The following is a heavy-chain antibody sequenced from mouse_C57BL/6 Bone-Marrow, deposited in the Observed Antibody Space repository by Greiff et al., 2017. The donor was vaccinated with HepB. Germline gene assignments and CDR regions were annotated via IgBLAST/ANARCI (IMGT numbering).Heavy chain of an antibody. CDR1: GYTFTSYW. D-gene: IGHD2-4*01. J-gene: IGHJ3*01. Sequence: QVQLQQPGAELVRPGSSVKLSCKASGYTFTSYWMDWVKQRPGQGLEWIGNIYPSDSETHYNQKFKDKATLTVDKSTSTAYMQRSSLTSEDSAVYYCARGYDYDGFAYWGQGTLVTVSA. CDR2: IYPSDSET. CDR3: ARGYDYDGFAY. V-gene: IGHV1-61*01.